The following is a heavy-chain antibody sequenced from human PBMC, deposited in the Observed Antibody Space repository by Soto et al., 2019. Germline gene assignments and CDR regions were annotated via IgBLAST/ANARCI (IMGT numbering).Heavy chain of an antibody. J-gene: IGHJ6*03. V-gene: IGHV4-4*02. CDR1: SGSFSSSKW. CDR3: ACGYDYCYYVDG. D-gene: IGHD5-12*01. Sequence: QVQLQESGPGLVKPSGTLSLTCAVSSGSFSSSKWWSWVRQPPGKGLEWIGEIYHSGSTHYNPSLRDRVTISVDKSKNQFSPKPSSVTAADSAVYYCACGYDYCYYVDGWGNGTMVT. CDR2: IYHSGST.